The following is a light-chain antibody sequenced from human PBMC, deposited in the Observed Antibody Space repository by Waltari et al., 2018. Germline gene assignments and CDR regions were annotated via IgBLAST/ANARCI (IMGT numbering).Light chain of an antibody. CDR1: NIGRKS. CDR3: QVWDAIDAPVL. J-gene: IGLJ2*01. Sequence: SYVLTQAPSVSVAPGKTAKISCGGNNIGRKSVHWYQQKPGQAPILVVFDDSDRPSGIPGRFSGSNSGNTATLTIRRAEAGDEADYYCQVWDAIDAPVLFGGGTKLTV. CDR2: DDS. V-gene: IGLV3-21*03.